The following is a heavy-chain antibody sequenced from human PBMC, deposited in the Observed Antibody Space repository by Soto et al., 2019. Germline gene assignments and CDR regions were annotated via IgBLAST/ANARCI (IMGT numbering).Heavy chain of an antibody. CDR2: ISGSGSTI. CDR3: AKVFYYYDSSGYYYFDY. Sequence: GGSLRLSCAASGFTFSSYAVSWVRQAPGKGPEWISSISGSGSTIYYADSVKGRFTISRDNSKNTLYLQMSSLRAEDTAVYYCAKVFYYYDSSGYYYFDYWRQATLVTVS. J-gene: IGHJ4*02. D-gene: IGHD3-22*01. CDR1: GFTFSSYA. V-gene: IGHV3-23*01.